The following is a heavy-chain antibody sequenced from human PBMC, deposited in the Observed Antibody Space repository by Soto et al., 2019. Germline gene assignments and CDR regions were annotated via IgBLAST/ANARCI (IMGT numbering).Heavy chain of an antibody. J-gene: IGHJ5*02. D-gene: IGHD3-3*01. CDR3: AREFFGAGNWFDP. CDR1: GGSISSGGYS. Sequence: SETLSLTCTVSGGSISSGGYSWSWIRQPPGKGLEWIGYIYHSGSTYYNPSLKSRVTISVDRSKNQFSLKLSSVTAADTAVYYCAREFFGAGNWFDPWGQGTLVTVSS. CDR2: IYHSGST. V-gene: IGHV4-30-2*01.